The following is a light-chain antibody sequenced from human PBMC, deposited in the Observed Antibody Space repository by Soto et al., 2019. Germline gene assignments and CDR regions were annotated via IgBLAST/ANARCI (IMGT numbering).Light chain of an antibody. CDR3: SSYTSSTTPYV. CDR2: EVT. J-gene: IGLJ1*01. V-gene: IGLV2-14*01. Sequence: QSSLTQPASVSGSPGQSITISCTGSSRDVGGYNFVSWYQHHPGKAPKLILYEVTTRPSGVSSRFSGSKSGNTASLTISGLQADDEANYYCSSYTSSTTPYVFGTGTRSPS. CDR1: SRDVGGYNF.